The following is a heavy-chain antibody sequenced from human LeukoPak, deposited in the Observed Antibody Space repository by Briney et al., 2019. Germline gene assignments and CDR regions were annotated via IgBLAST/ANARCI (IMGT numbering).Heavy chain of an antibody. CDR2: INHSGST. Sequence: SETLSLTCAVYGGSFSGYYWSWIRQPPGKGLEWIGEINHSGSTNYNPSLKSRVTISVDTSKNQFSLKPSSVTAADTAVYYCARRNSSGYISFDYWGREPWSPSPQ. D-gene: IGHD6-19*01. V-gene: IGHV4-34*01. CDR3: ARRNSSGYISFDY. CDR1: GGSFSGYY. J-gene: IGHJ4*02.